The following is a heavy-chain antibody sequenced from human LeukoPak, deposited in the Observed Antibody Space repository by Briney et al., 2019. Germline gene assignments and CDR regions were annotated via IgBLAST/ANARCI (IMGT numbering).Heavy chain of an antibody. Sequence: HAGGPRRLSCAASGFTFSSYQMNGVRKAPGKGLEGVSYISSGGITIYYADSVKGRSTISRDNAKNSLYLQINSLRDEDTALYYCAGAPLYAYMDYWGQGTLGTVSS. CDR3: AGAPLYAYMDY. D-gene: IGHD2-2*02. J-gene: IGHJ4*02. V-gene: IGHV3-48*03. CDR2: ISSGGITI. CDR1: GFTFSSYQ.